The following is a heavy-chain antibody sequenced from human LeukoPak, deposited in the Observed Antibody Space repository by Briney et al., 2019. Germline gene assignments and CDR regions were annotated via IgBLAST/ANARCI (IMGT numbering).Heavy chain of an antibody. CDR3: ARDLRRGSSSWYVSGGDY. J-gene: IGHJ4*02. V-gene: IGHV1-2*02. CDR1: GYTFTGYY. Sequence: GASVKVSCKASGYTFTGYYMHWVRQAPGQGLEWMGWINPNSGGTNYAQKLQGRVTMTTDTSTSTAYMELRSLRSDDTAVYYCARDLRRGSSSWYVSGGDYWGQGTLATVSS. D-gene: IGHD6-13*01. CDR2: INPNSGGT.